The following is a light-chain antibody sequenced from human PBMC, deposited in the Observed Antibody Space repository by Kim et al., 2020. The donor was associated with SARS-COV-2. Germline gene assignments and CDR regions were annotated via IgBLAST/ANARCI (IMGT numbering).Light chain of an antibody. J-gene: IGKJ1*01. Sequence: SAAVGDRVIITCRASQGIANNVAWFQQKPGKAPKSLIYAASSLESGVPSRFSGSGSGTDFILTISSLQPEDYATYYCQQYDGYPRTFGQGTKVDIK. CDR2: AAS. CDR3: QQYDGYPRT. CDR1: QGIANN. V-gene: IGKV1-16*01.